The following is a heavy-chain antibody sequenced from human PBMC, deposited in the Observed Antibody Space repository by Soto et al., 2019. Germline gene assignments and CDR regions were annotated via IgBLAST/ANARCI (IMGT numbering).Heavy chain of an antibody. CDR2: ICSNGGCT. Sequence: EVQLVESGGGLVQPGGSLRLSCAASGFTFSSYAMHWVRQAPGKGLEYVSGICSNGGCTYYANSVKGRFTISRDNSKNTLYLQMGSLRAEDMGVYYCARHGSGSYYFDYWGQGTLVTVSS. CDR3: ARHGSGSYYFDY. J-gene: IGHJ4*02. D-gene: IGHD3-10*01. CDR1: GFTFSSYA. V-gene: IGHV3-64*01.